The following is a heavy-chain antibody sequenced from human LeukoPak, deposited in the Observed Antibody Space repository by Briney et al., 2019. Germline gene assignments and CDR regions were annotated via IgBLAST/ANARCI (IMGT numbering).Heavy chain of an antibody. CDR3: ARREAATGKKYFQY. J-gene: IGHJ1*01. D-gene: IGHD6-13*01. CDR1: GFTFSSYS. V-gene: IGHV3-21*01. Sequence: GGSLRLSCAASGFTFSSYSMNWVRQAPGKGLEWVSSISSSSYIYYADSVKGRFTISRDNAKNSLYLQMNSLRAEDTAVYYCARREAATGKKYFQYWGQGTLVTVSS. CDR2: ISSSSYI.